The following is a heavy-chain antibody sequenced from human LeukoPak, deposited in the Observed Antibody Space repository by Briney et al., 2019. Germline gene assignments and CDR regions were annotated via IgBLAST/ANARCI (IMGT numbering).Heavy chain of an antibody. CDR3: AERGVVIRVILVGFHKQAYYFDS. D-gene: IGHD3-10*01. CDR1: GITLSNYG. J-gene: IGHJ4*02. V-gene: IGHV3-23*01. CDR2: ISDSGGST. Sequence: GGSLRLSCAVSGITLSNYGVSWVRQAPGKGLEWVAGISDSGGSTNYADSVKGRFTISRDNAKNTLYLQMNSLRAEDTAVYFCAERGVVIRVILVGFHKQAYYFDSWGQGALVTVSS.